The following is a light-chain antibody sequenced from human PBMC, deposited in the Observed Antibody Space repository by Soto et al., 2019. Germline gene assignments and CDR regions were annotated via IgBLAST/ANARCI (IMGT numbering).Light chain of an antibody. J-gene: IGLJ2*01. CDR1: SSDVGANNY. V-gene: IGLV2-14*01. Sequence: QSALTQPASVSGSPGQPITISCTGTSSDVGANNYVSLYQHHPGKAPKLLIYEVSNRPSGVSSRFSGSKSGNTASLTISGLQAEDEADYYCSSYINSITFVVFGGGTKVTVL. CDR3: SSYINSITFVV. CDR2: EVS.